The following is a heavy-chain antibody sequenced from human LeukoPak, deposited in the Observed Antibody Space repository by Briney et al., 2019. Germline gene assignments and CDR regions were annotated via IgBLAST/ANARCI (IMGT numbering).Heavy chain of an antibody. CDR1: GFIFSTYE. J-gene: IGHJ4*02. V-gene: IGHV3-48*03. CDR2: ISNSGNTI. D-gene: IGHD3-22*01. CDR3: VKARDTGGYYYRGDFDY. Sequence: GGSLRLSCAASGFIFSTYEMNWVRQAPGKGLEWVSYISNSGNTIYYADSVKGRFTISRDNAKNSLYLQMNSLRAEDTALYYCVKARDTGGYYYRGDFDYWGQGTLVTVSS.